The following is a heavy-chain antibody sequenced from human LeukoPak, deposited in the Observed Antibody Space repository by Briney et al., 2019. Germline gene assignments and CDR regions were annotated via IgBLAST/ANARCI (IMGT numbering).Heavy chain of an antibody. J-gene: IGHJ4*02. D-gene: IGHD3-10*01. CDR1: GFTFSSYT. CDR2: ISGSGGST. Sequence: GGSLRLSCAASGFTFSSYTMSWVRQAPGKGLEWVSAISGSGGSTYYADSVKGRFTISRDNSKNTLYLQMNSLRAEDTAVYYCAKGRYYGSSVDYWGQGTLVTVSS. CDR3: AKGRYYGSSVDY. V-gene: IGHV3-23*01.